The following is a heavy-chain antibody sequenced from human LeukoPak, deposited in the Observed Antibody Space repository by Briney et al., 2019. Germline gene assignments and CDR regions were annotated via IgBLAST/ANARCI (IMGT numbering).Heavy chain of an antibody. CDR1: GGSLSSGVDY. D-gene: IGHD1-26*01. J-gene: IGHJ4*02. CDR2: INHSGST. V-gene: IGHV4-39*07. Sequence: SQTLSLTCTVSGGSLSSGVDYWGWVRQPLGKGLEGLGEINHSGSTNYNPSLKSRVTISVDTSKNQFSLKLSSVTAADTAVYYCARRGPGASYSGSYHTRFDYWGQGTLVTVSS. CDR3: ARRGPGASYSGSYHTRFDY.